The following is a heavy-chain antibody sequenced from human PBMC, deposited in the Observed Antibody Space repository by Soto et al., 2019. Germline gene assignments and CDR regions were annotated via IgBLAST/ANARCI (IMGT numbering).Heavy chain of an antibody. J-gene: IGHJ4*02. CDR1: EYTFTSYA. V-gene: IGHV1-3*01. CDR2: INAGNGNT. Sequence: QVQLVQSGAEVKKPGASVKVSCKASEYTFTSYAMHWVRQAPGQRLEWMGWINAGNGNTKYSQKFQGRVTITRDTSASTAYMELSSLRSEDTAVYYCARDAMTTEFDYWGQGTLVTVSS. CDR3: ARDAMTTEFDY. D-gene: IGHD4-4*01.